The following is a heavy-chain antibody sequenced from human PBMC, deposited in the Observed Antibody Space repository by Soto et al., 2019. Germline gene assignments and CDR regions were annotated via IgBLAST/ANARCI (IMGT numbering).Heavy chain of an antibody. CDR1: GGSISSGDYY. J-gene: IGHJ6*02. CDR2: IYYSGST. CDR3: ARATIFGILYGGMDV. D-gene: IGHD3-3*02. Sequence: SETLSLTCTVSGGSISSGDYYWSWIRQPPGKGLEWIGYIYYSGSTYYNPSLKSRVTISVDTSKNQFSLKLSSVTAADTAVYYCARATIFGILYGGMDVWGQGTTVTVSS. V-gene: IGHV4-30-4*01.